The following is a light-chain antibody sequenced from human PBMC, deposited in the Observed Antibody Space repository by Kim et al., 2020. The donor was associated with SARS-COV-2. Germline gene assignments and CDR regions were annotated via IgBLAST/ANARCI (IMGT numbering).Light chain of an antibody. CDR1: SLKIYY. CDR2: GKN. J-gene: IGLJ2*01. Sequence: LGQTVSITCRGDSLKIYYATWYQQKPGQAPLLVIYGKNNRPSGIPDRFSGSSLGNTASLTITGAQAEDEADYYCNSRDSSDNHLVVFGGGTQLTVL. V-gene: IGLV3-19*01. CDR3: NSRDSSDNHLVV.